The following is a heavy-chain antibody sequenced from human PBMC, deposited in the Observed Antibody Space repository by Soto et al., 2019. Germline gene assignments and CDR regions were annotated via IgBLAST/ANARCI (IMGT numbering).Heavy chain of an antibody. CDR3: ARSGYSYGPNPLLY. CDR2: IYYSGST. CDR1: CFSIISDRYY. V-gene: IGHV4-31*03. J-gene: IGHJ4*02. Sequence: SDNLSLTSTFTCFSIISDRYYRSWIRQHPGKGLEWIGYIYYSGSTYYNPSLKSRFTISVDTSKNQFSLKLSSVTAADTAVYYCARSGYSYGPNPLLYWGQGTLVTVS. D-gene: IGHD5-18*01.